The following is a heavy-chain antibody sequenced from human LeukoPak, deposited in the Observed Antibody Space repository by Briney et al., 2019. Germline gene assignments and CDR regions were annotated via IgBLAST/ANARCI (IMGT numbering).Heavy chain of an antibody. CDR1: GYTFTGYY. Sequence: ASVKVSCKASGYTFTGYYMHWVRQAPGQGLEWMGWINPNSGGTNYAQKFQGRVTMTRDTSISTAYMELSRLRSDDTAVYYCARRGIYYYHSSGYYCDAFDIWGQGTMVTVSS. D-gene: IGHD3-22*01. J-gene: IGHJ3*02. CDR3: ARRGIYYYHSSGYYCDAFDI. CDR2: INPNSGGT. V-gene: IGHV1-2*02.